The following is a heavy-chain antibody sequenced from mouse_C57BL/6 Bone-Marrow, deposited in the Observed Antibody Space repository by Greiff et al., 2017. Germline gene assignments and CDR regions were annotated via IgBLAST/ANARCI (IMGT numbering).Heavy chain of an antibody. CDR2: INPNSGST. D-gene: IGHD1-1*01. V-gene: IGHV1-64*01. CDR1: GYTFTSYW. J-gene: IGHJ2*01. CDR3: ASGLLRYY. Sequence: QVKLQQPGAELVKPGASVKLSCTASGYTFTSYWMHWVKQRPGPGLEWIGMINPNSGSTNYKEKFKSKATLTVDKSSSTAYMQLSSLTSEDSAVYYCASGLLRYYGGQGTTLTVSS.